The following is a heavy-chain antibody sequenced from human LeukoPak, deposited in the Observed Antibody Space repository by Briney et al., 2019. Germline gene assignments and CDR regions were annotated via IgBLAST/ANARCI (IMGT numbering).Heavy chain of an antibody. J-gene: IGHJ4*02. CDR1: GFSLSDNGEG. D-gene: IGHD3-10*01. Sequence: ESGPTLVKPTQTLSLTCTFSGFSLSDNGEGVGWIRQTPAKALEWLAVIYWDDDERYSPSLKTRLTVSKDTSKNQVVLTMTNMDPVDTGTYYCAHTGFGELTPLDNWGPGTLVTVSS. V-gene: IGHV2-5*02. CDR3: AHTGFGELTPLDN. CDR2: IYWDDDE.